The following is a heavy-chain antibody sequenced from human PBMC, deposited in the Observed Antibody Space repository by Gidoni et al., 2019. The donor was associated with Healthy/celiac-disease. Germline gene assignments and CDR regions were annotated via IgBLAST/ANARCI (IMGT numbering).Heavy chain of an antibody. CDR3: TAGGSGWYVLYFQH. J-gene: IGHJ1*01. CDR2: IKSKTDGGTT. Sequence: EVQLVEPGGGLVKPGGSVRLSCAASGFTLSHAWMNWVRQAPGKGLEWVGRIKSKTDGGTTDYAAPVKGRFTISRDDSKNTLYLHMNSLKTEDTAVYYCTAGGSGWYVLYFQHWGQGTLVTVSS. CDR1: GFTLSHAW. V-gene: IGHV3-15*07. D-gene: IGHD6-19*01.